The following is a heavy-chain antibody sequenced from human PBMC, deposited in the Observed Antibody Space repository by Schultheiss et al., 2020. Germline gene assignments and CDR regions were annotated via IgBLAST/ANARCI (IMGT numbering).Heavy chain of an antibody. D-gene: IGHD6-13*01. CDR1: GYTFTSYG. Sequence: ASVKVSFKASGYTFTSYGINWVRQATGQGLEWMGWMNPNSGNTGYAQKFQGRVTMTRNTSISTAYMELSSLRSEDTAVYYCARGYSSSWYFTQLYYYYGMDVWGQGTTVTVSS. J-gene: IGHJ6*02. CDR3: ARGYSSSWYFTQLYYYYGMDV. V-gene: IGHV1-8*02. CDR2: MNPNSGNT.